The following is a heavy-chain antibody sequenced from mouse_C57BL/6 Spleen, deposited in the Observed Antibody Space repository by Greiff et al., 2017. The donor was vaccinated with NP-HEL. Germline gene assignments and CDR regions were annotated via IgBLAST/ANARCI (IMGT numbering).Heavy chain of an antibody. CDR3: ARGGTTVNY. V-gene: IGHV1-50*01. Sequence: QVQLQQPGAELVKPGASVKLSCKASGYTFTSYWMPWVKQRPGQGLEWIGEIDPSDSYTNYNQKFKGKATLTVDTSSSTAYMQLSSLTSEDSAVYYCARGGTTVNYWGQGTTLTVSS. CDR1: GYTFTSYW. J-gene: IGHJ2*01. D-gene: IGHD1-1*01. CDR2: IDPSDSYT.